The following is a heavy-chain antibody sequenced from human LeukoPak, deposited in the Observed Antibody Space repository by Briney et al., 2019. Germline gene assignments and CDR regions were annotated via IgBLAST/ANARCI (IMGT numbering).Heavy chain of an antibody. CDR1: GFTFSSYG. D-gene: IGHD4-17*01. Sequence: GGSLRLSCAASGFTFSSYGMHWVRQAPGKGLEWVAFIRYDGSNKYYADSVKGRFTISRDNSKNTLYLQMNSLRAEDTAVYYCAKDLPTYGDYDTPDYWGQGTLVTVSS. CDR2: IRYDGSNK. J-gene: IGHJ4*02. V-gene: IGHV3-30*02. CDR3: AKDLPTYGDYDTPDY.